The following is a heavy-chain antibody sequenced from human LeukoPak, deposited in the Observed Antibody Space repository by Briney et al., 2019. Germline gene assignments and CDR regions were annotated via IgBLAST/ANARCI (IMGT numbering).Heavy chain of an antibody. V-gene: IGHV3-30-3*01. Sequence: QSGGSLRLSCAASGFTFSSYAMHWVRQAPGKGLEWVAVISYDGSNKYYADSVKGRFTISRDNAKNSLYLQMNSLRAEDTAVYYCARVGQVCSGGSCSPYYLEYWGQGTLVTVSS. D-gene: IGHD2-15*01. CDR1: GFTFSSYA. CDR2: ISYDGSNK. J-gene: IGHJ4*02. CDR3: ARVGQVCSGGSCSPYYLEY.